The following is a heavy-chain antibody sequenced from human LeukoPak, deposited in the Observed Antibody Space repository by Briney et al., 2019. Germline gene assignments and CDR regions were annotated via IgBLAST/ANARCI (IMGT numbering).Heavy chain of an antibody. CDR3: ARNYYDSSGYYIDY. CDR1: GGSFSGYY. V-gene: IGHV4-34*01. J-gene: IGHJ4*02. CDR2: INHSGST. D-gene: IGHD3-22*01. Sequence: PSETLSLTCAVYGGSFSGYYWSWIRQPPGKGLEWIGEINHSGSTNHNPSLKSRVTISVDTSKNQFSLKLSSVTAADTAVYYCARNYYDSSGYYIDYWGQGTLVTVSS.